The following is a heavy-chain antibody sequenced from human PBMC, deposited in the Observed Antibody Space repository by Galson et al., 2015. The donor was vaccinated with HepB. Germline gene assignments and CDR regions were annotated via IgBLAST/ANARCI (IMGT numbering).Heavy chain of an antibody. D-gene: IGHD6-19*01. CDR3: ASDGSGWPPAYYMDV. J-gene: IGHJ6*03. V-gene: IGHV1-2*02. Sequence: SVKVSCKASGYTFTGYDIHWVRQAPGQGLEWMGRIDPKSGDTNYAQKFQGRVTITADESTSTAYLELSSLKSEDTAVYYCASDGSGWPPAYYMDVWGNGTTVAVSS. CDR1: GYTFTGYD. CDR2: IDPKSGDT.